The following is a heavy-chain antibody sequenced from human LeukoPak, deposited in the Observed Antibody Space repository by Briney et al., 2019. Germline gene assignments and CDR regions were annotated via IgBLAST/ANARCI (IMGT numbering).Heavy chain of an antibody. CDR3: SKSYCSSTSCYFDY. D-gene: IGHD2-2*01. V-gene: IGHV3-9*01. Sequence: GGSLRLSCAASGFTFSNYAMHWVRQAPGKGLEWVSGISWNSGSIGYADSVKGRFTISRDNAKNSLYLRMNSLRAEDTALYYCSKSYCSSTSCYFDYWGQGTLVTVSS. CDR2: ISWNSGSI. CDR1: GFTFSNYA. J-gene: IGHJ4*02.